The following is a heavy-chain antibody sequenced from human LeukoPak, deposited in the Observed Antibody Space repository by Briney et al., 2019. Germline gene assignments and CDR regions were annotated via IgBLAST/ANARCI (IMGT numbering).Heavy chain of an antibody. CDR1: GFTFNNYG. D-gene: IGHD3-16*02. J-gene: IGHJ4*02. V-gene: IGHV3-23*01. Sequence: GGSLRLSCAASGFTFNNYGMSWVRQAPGKGLEWVSTISGSGGGTYCPDSVKGRFTISRDNSKNTLYLQMNSLRAEDTAVYYCAKGRLRLGELSSFDYWGQGTLVTVSS. CDR3: AKGRLRLGELSSFDY. CDR2: ISGSGGGT.